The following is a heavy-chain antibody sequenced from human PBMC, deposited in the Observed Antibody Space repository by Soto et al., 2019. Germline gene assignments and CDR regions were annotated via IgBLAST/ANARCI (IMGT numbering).Heavy chain of an antibody. CDR2: INHSGST. D-gene: IGHD6-19*01. CDR3: ARGGAVAGPFAY. CDR1: RGSVGGYN. Sequence: TSAGNRGSVGGYNWSWIRQPPGMALEWIGEINHSGSTNYNPSLQSRVTISVDTSKNHISLKVMSVIVADTAMFYFARGGAVAGPFAYSGQRSPVTGSS. V-gene: IGHV4-34*01. J-gene: IGHJ1*01.